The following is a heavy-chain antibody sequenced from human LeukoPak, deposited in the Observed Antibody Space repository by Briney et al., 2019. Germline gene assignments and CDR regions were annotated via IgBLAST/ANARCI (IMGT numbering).Heavy chain of an antibody. V-gene: IGHV4-39*07. CDR2: IYYSGST. D-gene: IGHD2-15*01. CDR1: GGSISSSSYY. Sequence: SETLSLTCTVSGGSISSSSYYWGWIRQPPGKGLEWIGSIYYSGSTYYNPSLKSRVTISVDTSKNQFSLKLSSVTAADTAVYYCARAGGYCSGGSCYSSFDYWGQGTLVTVSS. J-gene: IGHJ4*02. CDR3: ARAGGYCSGGSCYSSFDY.